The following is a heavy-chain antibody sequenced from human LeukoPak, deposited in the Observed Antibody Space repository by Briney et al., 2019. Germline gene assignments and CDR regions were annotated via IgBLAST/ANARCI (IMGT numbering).Heavy chain of an antibody. CDR1: GFTLSDYD. D-gene: IGHD3/OR15-3a*01. J-gene: IGHJ6*02. CDR3: ARAKRETSTRPWTSGMDV. CDR2: LGSAGDK. V-gene: IGHV3-13*01. Sequence: GGSLRLSCAASGFTLSDYDIHLVRQAIGKGLDWVSGLGSAGDKYHAGSERGRFTISREDAENSVYLQMNGLRPEDTAIYYCARAKRETSTRPWTSGMDVWGQGTTVTVSS.